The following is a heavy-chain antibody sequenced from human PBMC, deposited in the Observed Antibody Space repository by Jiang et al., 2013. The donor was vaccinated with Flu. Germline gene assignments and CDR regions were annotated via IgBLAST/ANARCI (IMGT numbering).Heavy chain of an antibody. D-gene: IGHD2-2*01. J-gene: IGHJ4*02. CDR1: GYTFSSYD. CDR2: MNPNSRNT. CDR3: TRALRTQPLSEY. Sequence: SGAEVKKPGASVKVSCTTSGYTFSSYDVVWVRQATGQGLEYMGWMNPNSRNTGYAQKFQGRVTMTSDSSTATAYMELYSLTSDDTAVYYCTRALRTQPLSEYWGQGTLVTVSS. V-gene: IGHV1-8*01.